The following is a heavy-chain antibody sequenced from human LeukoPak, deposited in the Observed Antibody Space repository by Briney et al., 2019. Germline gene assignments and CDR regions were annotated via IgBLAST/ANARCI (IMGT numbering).Heavy chain of an antibody. CDR3: ASSDRGAVARTSPLGYYFDY. Sequence: KPSETLSLTCAVYGGSFSGYYWSWIRQPPVKGLEWIGEIKHIGSTNYTPSIKSRDTISVDTSKNQFSLKLSSVTAADTAVYYCASSDRGAVARTSPLGYYFDYWGQGTLVTVSS. V-gene: IGHV4-34*01. J-gene: IGHJ4*02. CDR1: GGSFSGYY. CDR2: IKHIGST. D-gene: IGHD6-19*01.